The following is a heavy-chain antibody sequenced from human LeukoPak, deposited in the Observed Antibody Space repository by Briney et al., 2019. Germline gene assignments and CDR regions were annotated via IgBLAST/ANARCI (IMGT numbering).Heavy chain of an antibody. D-gene: IGHD1/OR15-1a*01. CDR2: MNPNFDYA. J-gene: IGHJ5*02. V-gene: IGHV1-8*02. CDR1: GYTFTSYG. CDR3: VRGHRWEHLDH. Sequence: ASVKVSCKASGYTFTSYGINWVRQATGQGLEWLGWMNPNFDYAGLAQKFQGRVTMTRNTSISTVYIEVSSLRSEDTAMYYCVRGHRWEHLDHWGQGTLVTVSS.